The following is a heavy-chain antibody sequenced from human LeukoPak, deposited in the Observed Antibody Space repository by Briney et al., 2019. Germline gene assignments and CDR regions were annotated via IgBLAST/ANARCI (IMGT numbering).Heavy chain of an antibody. CDR3: ARGHLTYSGSYNGY. CDR2: ISAYNGNT. J-gene: IGHJ4*02. CDR1: GYTFTSYG. V-gene: IGHV1-18*01. D-gene: IGHD1-26*01. Sequence: GASVKVSCKASGYTFTSYGISWVRQAPGQGPEWMGWISAYNGNTNYAQKLQGRVTMTTDTSTSTAYMELRSLRSDDTAVYYCARGHLTYSGSYNGYWGQGTLVTVSS.